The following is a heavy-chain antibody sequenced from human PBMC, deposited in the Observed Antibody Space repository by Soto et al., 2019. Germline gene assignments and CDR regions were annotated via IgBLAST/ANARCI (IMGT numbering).Heavy chain of an antibody. J-gene: IGHJ5*02. V-gene: IGHV3-30*18. CDR1: GFTFSSYG. Sequence: GGSLRLSCAASGFTFSSYGMHWVRQAPGKGLEWVAVISYDGSNKYYADSVKGRFTISRDNSKNTLYLQMNSLRAEDTAVYYCAKGQQLVLGWCDPWGQGTLVTVSS. CDR2: ISYDGSNK. CDR3: AKGQQLVLGWCDP. D-gene: IGHD6-13*01.